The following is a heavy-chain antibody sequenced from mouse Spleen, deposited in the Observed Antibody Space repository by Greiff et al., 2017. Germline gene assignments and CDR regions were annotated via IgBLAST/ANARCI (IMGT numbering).Heavy chain of an antibody. CDR1: GYTFTSYW. J-gene: IGHJ4*01. D-gene: IGHD2-4*01. CDR2: IDPSDSET. V-gene: IGHV1-52*01. CDR3: FYYDYDDYAMDY. Sequence: QVQLKQPGAELVRPGSSVKLSCKASGYTFTSYWMHWVKQRPIQGLEWIGNIDPSDSETHYNQKFKDKATLTVDKSSSTAYMQLSSLTSEDSAVYYCFYYDYDDYAMDYWGQGTSVTVSS.